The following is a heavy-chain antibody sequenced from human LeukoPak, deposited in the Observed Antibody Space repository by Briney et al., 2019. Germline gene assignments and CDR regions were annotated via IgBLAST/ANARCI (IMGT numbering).Heavy chain of an antibody. CDR3: ARDPTSGSYYDGAFDI. D-gene: IGHD3-10*01. Sequence: SVKVSCKASGGTFSSYAISWVRQAPGQGLEWMGRIIPILGIANYAQKFQGRVTITADKSTSTAYMELSGLRSEDTAVYYCARDPTSGSYYDGAFDIWGQGTMVTVSS. V-gene: IGHV1-69*04. CDR2: IIPILGIA. J-gene: IGHJ3*02. CDR1: GGTFSSYA.